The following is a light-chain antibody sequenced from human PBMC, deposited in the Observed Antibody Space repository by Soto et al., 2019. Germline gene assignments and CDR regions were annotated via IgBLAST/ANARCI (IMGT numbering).Light chain of an antibody. CDR3: QQYGSSPPNT. CDR1: QSVSSSY. CDR2: GAS. Sequence: EIVLTQSPGTLSLSPGERATLSCRASQSVSSSYLAWYQQKPGQAPRLLIYGASIRATGIPDRFSGSGSGTDFILTISRLEPEDFAVYYCQQYGSSPPNTFGQGTKLEIK. J-gene: IGKJ2*01. V-gene: IGKV3-20*01.